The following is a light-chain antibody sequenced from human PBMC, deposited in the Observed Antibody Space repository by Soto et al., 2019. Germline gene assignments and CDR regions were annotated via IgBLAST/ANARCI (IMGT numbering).Light chain of an antibody. V-gene: IGKV1-9*01. CDR3: EHFNSYPLT. J-gene: IGKJ4*01. Sequence: DIQLTQSPLFLSASVGDRVTITCRASQGISNYLGWYQQKSGKAPKLLIYAASTLQIGVPSSFSGSGSATEFTLTISSLQPEDFAAYYCEHFNSYPLTFGGGTKVEIK. CDR2: AAS. CDR1: QGISNY.